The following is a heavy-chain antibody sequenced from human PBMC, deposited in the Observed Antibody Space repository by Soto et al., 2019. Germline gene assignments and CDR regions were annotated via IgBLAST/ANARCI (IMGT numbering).Heavy chain of an antibody. J-gene: IGHJ4*02. CDR3: VRQKHNVDTVDFDY. CDR1: GYSFTSYW. CDR2: IDPSDSYT. D-gene: IGHD5-18*01. Sequence: PGESLKISCKGSGYSFTSYWISWVRQMPGKGLEWMGRIDPSDSYTNYSPSFQGHVTISADKSISTAYLQWSSLKASDTAMYYCVRQKHNVDTVDFDYWGQGTLVTVSS. V-gene: IGHV5-10-1*01.